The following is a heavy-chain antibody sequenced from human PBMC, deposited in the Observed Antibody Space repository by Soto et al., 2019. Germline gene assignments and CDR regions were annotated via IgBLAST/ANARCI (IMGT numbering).Heavy chain of an antibody. V-gene: IGHV3-23*01. CDR3: AKQYSSSSYYYYYYYMDV. CDR2: ISGSGGST. Sequence: GGSLRLSCAASGFTFSSYAMSWVRQAPGKGLEWVSAISGSGGSTYYADSVKGRFTISRDNSKNTLYLQMNSLRAEDTAVYYCAKQYSSSSYYYYYYYMDVWGKGTTVTVSS. CDR1: GFTFSSYA. D-gene: IGHD6-13*01. J-gene: IGHJ6*03.